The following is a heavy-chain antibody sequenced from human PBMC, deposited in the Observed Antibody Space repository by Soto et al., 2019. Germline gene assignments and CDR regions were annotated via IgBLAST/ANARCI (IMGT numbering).Heavy chain of an antibody. CDR3: AKEGPLTNGIDY. CDR1: GFTFSSYG. V-gene: IGHV3-30*18. Sequence: PGGSLRLSCAASGFTFSSYGMHWVRQAPGKGLEWVAVISYDGSNKYYADSVKGRFTISRDNSKNTLYLQMNSLRAEDTAVYYCAKEGPLTNGIDYWGQGT. CDR2: ISYDGSNK. J-gene: IGHJ4*02. D-gene: IGHD2-8*01.